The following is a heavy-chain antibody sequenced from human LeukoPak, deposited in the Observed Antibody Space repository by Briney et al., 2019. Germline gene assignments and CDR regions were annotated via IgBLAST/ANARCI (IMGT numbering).Heavy chain of an antibody. CDR1: GGSFSGYY. CDR3: ARIRDSIDY. CDR2: IKHSGST. D-gene: IGHD3-10*01. V-gene: IGHV4-34*09. J-gene: IGHJ4*02. Sequence: PSETLSLTCAVYGGSFSGYYWSWIRQPPGKGLEWIGEIKHSGSTNYNPSLKSRVTISVDTSKNQFSLKLSSVTAADTAVYYCARIRDSIDYWGQGTLVTVSS.